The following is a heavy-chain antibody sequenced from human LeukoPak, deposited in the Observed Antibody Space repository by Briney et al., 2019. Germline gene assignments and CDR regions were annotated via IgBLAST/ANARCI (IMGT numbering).Heavy chain of an antibody. D-gene: IGHD1-14*01. CDR2: ISYDGSYK. CDR3: AKARGNLRANYFDY. J-gene: IGHJ4*02. CDR1: GFTFSTYG. Sequence: GRSLRLSCAASGFTFSTYGMHWVRQAPGKGLEWVAVISYDGSYKYYTDSVKGRFTISRDNSKNTLYLQMNSLRAEDTAVYYCAKARGNLRANYFDYWGQGTLVTVSS. V-gene: IGHV3-30*18.